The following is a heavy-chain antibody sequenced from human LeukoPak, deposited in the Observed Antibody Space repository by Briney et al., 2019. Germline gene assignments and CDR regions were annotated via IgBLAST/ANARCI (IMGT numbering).Heavy chain of an antibody. V-gene: IGHV4-59*12. CDR3: ARERPWIQLWLLWRPTEPDYYMDV. Sequence: SETLSLTCNVSGGSISSYYWSWIRQPPGKGLEWIGYIYYSGSTNYNPSLKSRVTISVDTSKNQFSLKLSSVTAADTAVYYCARERPWIQLWLLWRPTEPDYYMDVWGKGTTVTVSS. CDR1: GGSISSYY. D-gene: IGHD5-18*01. CDR2: IYYSGST. J-gene: IGHJ6*03.